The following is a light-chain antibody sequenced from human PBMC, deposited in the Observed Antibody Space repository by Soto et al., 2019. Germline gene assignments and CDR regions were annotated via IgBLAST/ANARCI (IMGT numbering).Light chain of an antibody. J-gene: IGKJ1*01. V-gene: IGKV1-12*01. CDR2: GXA. Sequence: IHMTNSPSSLSASLGARVTLPXRASPGVSPWVAWDPKKPVXAPKXXXDGXASLQRGGPSRFSASGSGTDFPLTISSLQPEDFATYFCQQANSFPITFGQGTKVDIK. CDR1: PGVSPW. CDR3: QQANSFPIT.